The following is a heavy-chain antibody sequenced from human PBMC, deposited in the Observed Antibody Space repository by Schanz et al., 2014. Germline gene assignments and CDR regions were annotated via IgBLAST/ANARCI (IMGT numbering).Heavy chain of an antibody. Sequence: EVQLVESGGGLIQPGGSLRLSCAASGFTVSSNYMSWVRQAPGKGLEWVAVIYSGGSTFYTDSVKGRFTISRDNSKNTLYLQMNSLIAEAPAVYYCAKCIGWYGRCAFDIWGQGTMVTVSS. CDR2: IYSGGST. CDR1: GFTVSSNY. V-gene: IGHV3-53*01. CDR3: AKCIGWYGRCAFDI. D-gene: IGHD6-19*01. J-gene: IGHJ3*02.